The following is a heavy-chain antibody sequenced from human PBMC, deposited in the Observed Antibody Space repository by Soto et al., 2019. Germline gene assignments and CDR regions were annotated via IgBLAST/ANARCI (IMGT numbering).Heavy chain of an antibody. V-gene: IGHV1-69*01. D-gene: IGHD2-2*01. CDR3: AGVGLVVPAAMNLDYYYGMDV. CDR1: GGTFSSYA. J-gene: IGHJ6*02. CDR2: IIPIFGTA. Sequence: QVQLVQSGAEVKKPGSSVKVSCKASGGTFSSYAISWVRQAPGQGLEWMGGIIPIFGTANYAQKFQGRVTITAHEYTSTAYMELRSLGSEDSAVYYCAGVGLVVPAAMNLDYYYGMDVWGQGTTVTVSS.